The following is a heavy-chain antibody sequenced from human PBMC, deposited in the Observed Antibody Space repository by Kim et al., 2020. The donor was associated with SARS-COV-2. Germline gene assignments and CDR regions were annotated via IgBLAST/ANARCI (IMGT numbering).Heavy chain of an antibody. CDR3: ARVRGRYSDWVLDY. Sequence: SETLSLTCTVSGGSFSAGNYYWSWVRHHPGKGLEWIGYFYYSGSTYYNPSLKSRVTISLDTSKNQFSLKLTSVTAADTAVYYCARVRGRYSDWVLDYWGQGTLVTVSS. J-gene: IGHJ4*02. V-gene: IGHV4-31*03. CDR1: GGSFSAGNYY. D-gene: IGHD3-9*01. CDR2: FYYSGST.